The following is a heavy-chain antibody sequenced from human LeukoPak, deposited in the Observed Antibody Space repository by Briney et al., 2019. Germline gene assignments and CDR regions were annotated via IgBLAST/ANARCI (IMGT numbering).Heavy chain of an antibody. CDR3: ARASHQLLHFDY. CDR2: IYYSGST. Sequence: SETLSLTCTVSGGSISSYYWSWIRQPPGKGLEWLGYIYYSGSTNYNPSLKSRVTISVDTSKNQFSLKLSSVTAADTAVYYCARASHQLLHFDYWGQGTLVTVSS. J-gene: IGHJ4*02. CDR1: GGSISSYY. V-gene: IGHV4-59*01. D-gene: IGHD2-2*01.